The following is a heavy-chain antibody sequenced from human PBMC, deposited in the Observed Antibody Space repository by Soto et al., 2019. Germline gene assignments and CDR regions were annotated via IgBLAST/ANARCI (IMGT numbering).Heavy chain of an antibody. J-gene: IGHJ4*02. CDR2: INAGNGNT. CDR3: ARWGSYCSSTSCYGNFDF. D-gene: IGHD2-2*01. V-gene: IGHV1-3*01. Sequence: ASVKVSCKASGYTFTSYAMHWVRQAPGQRLEWMGWINAGNGNTKYSQKFQGRVTITRDTSASTAYMELSSLRSEDTAVYYCARWGSYCSSTSCYGNFDFRGQGTLVTVSS. CDR1: GYTFTSYA.